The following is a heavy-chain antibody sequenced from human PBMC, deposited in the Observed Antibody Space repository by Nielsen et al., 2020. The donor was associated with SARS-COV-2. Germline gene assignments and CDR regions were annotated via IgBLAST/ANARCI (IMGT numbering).Heavy chain of an antibody. CDR2: VSSSGGST. J-gene: IGHJ3*01. Sequence: SLKISCAASGFTFNIYAMAWVRRIPGRGLQWVTGVSSSGGSTYYTDSVKGRFTISRDNSKNTLYLEMHSLRVEDTAVYYCAKDGVVRGDALDLWGQGTMVTVSS. CDR1: GFTFNIYA. CDR3: AKDGVVRGDALDL. D-gene: IGHD3-10*01. V-gene: IGHV3-23*01.